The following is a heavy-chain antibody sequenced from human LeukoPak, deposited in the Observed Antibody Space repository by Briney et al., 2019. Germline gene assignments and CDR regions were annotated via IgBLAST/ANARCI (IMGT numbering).Heavy chain of an antibody. CDR2: VRDNGEN. D-gene: IGHD5-18*01. CDR1: GGSINAYY. CDR3: ARQPANTAAFDI. V-gene: IGHV4-59*08. Sequence: SETLSLTCTVSGGSINAYYWSWIRQPPGKGLEWIAYVRDNGENNYNPSLKSRVAISVDTANNQISLRLNLVTAADTAIYYGARQPANTAAFDIWGLGTMVTVSS. J-gene: IGHJ3*02.